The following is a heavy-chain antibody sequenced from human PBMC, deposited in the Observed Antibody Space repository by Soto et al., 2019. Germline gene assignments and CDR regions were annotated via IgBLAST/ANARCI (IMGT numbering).Heavy chain of an antibody. V-gene: IGHV1-8*01. Sequence: ASVKVSCKASGYTFTSYDINWVRQATGQGLEWMGWMNPNSGNTGYAQKFQGRVTMTRNTSLSTAYMELSSLRSEDTAVYYCARLAQTSHTGYDFWSGYYTVAFDIWGQGTMVTVSS. CDR3: ARLAQTSHTGYDFWSGYYTVAFDI. CDR2: MNPNSGNT. CDR1: GYTFTSYD. J-gene: IGHJ3*02. D-gene: IGHD3-3*01.